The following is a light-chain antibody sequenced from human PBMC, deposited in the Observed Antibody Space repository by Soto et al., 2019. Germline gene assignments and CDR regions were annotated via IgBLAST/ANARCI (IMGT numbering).Light chain of an antibody. Sequence: EIVLTQSPDTLSVSPGERATLSCRASESISRTLAWYQQKSGQPPRLLIYDASTRATGSPARFSGSGSGTEFTLTISSLQSEDFAVYYCQQYNNSPLTFGGGTTVEIK. J-gene: IGKJ4*01. V-gene: IGKV3D-15*01. CDR2: DAS. CDR3: QQYNNSPLT. CDR1: ESISRT.